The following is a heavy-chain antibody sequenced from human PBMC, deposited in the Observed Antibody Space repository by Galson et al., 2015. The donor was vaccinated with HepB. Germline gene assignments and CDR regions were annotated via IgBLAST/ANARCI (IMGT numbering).Heavy chain of an antibody. V-gene: IGHV3-21*01. D-gene: IGHD6-19*01. CDR2: ISSSSSYI. Sequence: SLRLSCAASGFTFSSYSMNWVRQAPGKGLEWVSSISSSSSYIYYADSVKGRFTISRDNAKNSLYLQMNSLRAEDTAVYYRASDRADIAVAGTHYYYGMDVWGQGTTVTVSS. CDR3: ASDRADIAVAGTHYYYGMDV. J-gene: IGHJ6*02. CDR1: GFTFSSYS.